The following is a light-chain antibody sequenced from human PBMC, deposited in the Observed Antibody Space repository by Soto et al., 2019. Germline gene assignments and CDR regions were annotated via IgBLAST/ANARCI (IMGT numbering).Light chain of an antibody. Sequence: EIVLTQSPATLSLSPGEIATLSFMASQSVVTNVAWYQQKPGQPPRLLIHDSSTRATGVSDRFSGRGYGTEFALTISSLQSEDFAVYYCQQYNEWPLAFGGGTKVDIK. V-gene: IGKV3-15*01. CDR1: QSVVTN. CDR2: DSS. J-gene: IGKJ4*01. CDR3: QQYNEWPLA.